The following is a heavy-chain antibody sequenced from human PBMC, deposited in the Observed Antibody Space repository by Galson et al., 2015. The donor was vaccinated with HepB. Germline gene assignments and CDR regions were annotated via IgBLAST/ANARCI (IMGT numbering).Heavy chain of an antibody. CDR2: ISPGGGST. V-gene: IGHV3-23*01. D-gene: IGHD5-18*01. CDR3: AKSQTWIPLWLLDY. J-gene: IGHJ4*01. CDR1: GFTFSSYA. Sequence: SLRLSCAASGFTFSSYAMSWVRQAPGKGLEWVSAISPGGGSTYYADSVKGRFTFSRDNSKNTLYLQMNSLRAEDTAIYYCAKSQTWIPLWLLDYWGQGILVTVSS.